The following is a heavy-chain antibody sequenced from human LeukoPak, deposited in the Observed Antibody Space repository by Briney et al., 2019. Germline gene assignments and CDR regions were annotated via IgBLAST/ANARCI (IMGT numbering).Heavy chain of an antibody. V-gene: IGHV3-30*04. CDR1: GFTFSSYV. Sequence: PGGSLRLSCAASGFTFSSYVMHWVRQAPGKGLEWVAIISYDGSNEYYADSVKGRFTISRDNSKNTLYLQMNSLRAADTAVYYCAREVRGIGRAPDYWGQGTLVTVSS. J-gene: IGHJ4*02. CDR2: ISYDGSNE. CDR3: AREVRGIGRAPDY. D-gene: IGHD3-10*01.